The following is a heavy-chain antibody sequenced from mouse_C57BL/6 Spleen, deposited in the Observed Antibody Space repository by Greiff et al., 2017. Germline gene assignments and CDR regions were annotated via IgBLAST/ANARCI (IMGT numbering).Heavy chain of an antibody. V-gene: IGHV14-2*01. CDR1: GFNIKDYY. CDR2: IDPEDGEN. Sequence: VQLQQSGAELVKPGASVKLSCTASGFNIKDYYMHWVKQRTEQGLEWIGRIDPEDGENKYAPKFQGKATITADTSSNTAYLHLSILTSDDTAVYYCARTTYLRSFFDYWGQGTTLTVSS. D-gene: IGHD5-5*01. J-gene: IGHJ2*01. CDR3: ARTTYLRSFFDY.